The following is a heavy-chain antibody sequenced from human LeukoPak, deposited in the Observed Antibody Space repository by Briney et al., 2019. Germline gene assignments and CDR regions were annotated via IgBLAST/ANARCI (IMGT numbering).Heavy chain of an antibody. CDR3: ARDLHSSGWYWFDT. J-gene: IGHJ5*02. CDR2: ISAYSGNT. Sequence: GASVKVSCKASGYTLTTYGLSWVRQAPGQGLEWMGWISAYSGNTNYAQKLQGRVTMTTDTSTSTAYMELWSLTSDDAALYYCARDLHSSGWYWFDTWGQGTLVTVSS. V-gene: IGHV1-18*01. D-gene: IGHD6-19*01. CDR1: GYTLTTYG.